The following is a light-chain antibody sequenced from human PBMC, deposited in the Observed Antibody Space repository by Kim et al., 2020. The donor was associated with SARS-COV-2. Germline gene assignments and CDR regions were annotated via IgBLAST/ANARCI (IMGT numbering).Light chain of an antibody. Sequence: PGERVTLSCRASQSVSSSYLTWYQQKPGQAPRLLIYGASTRATGIPARFSGSGCGTDFTLTISSLQPEDFAVYYCQRTFGQGTKVDIK. CDR3: QRT. J-gene: IGKJ1*01. CDR1: QSVSSSY. V-gene: IGKV3D-7*01. CDR2: GAS.